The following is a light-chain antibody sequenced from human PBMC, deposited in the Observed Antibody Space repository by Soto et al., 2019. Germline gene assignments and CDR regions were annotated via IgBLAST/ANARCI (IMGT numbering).Light chain of an antibody. CDR2: GAS. J-gene: IGKJ1*01. V-gene: IGKV3-15*01. Sequence: EVVMTQSAVTLSVSPGERATLSCRASQSVSSNLAWYQQKPGQAPSLLIYGASTRATGIPARFSSSGSGTEFTLTISRLQYEDFAVYYCQQYNNWPRTFGQGTKVEIK. CDR1: QSVSSN. CDR3: QQYNNWPRT.